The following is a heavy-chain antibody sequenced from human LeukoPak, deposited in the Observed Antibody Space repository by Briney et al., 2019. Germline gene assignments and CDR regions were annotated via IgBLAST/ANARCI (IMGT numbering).Heavy chain of an antibody. J-gene: IGHJ4*02. Sequence: ASVKVSCKASGGTFSSYAISWVRQAPGQGLEWMGRIIPIFGTANYAQKFQGRVTITTDESTSTAYMELSSLRSEDTAVYYCARHTSTVSGVLTSPYYWGQGTLVTVSS. V-gene: IGHV1-69*05. CDR3: ARHTSTVSGVLTSPYY. CDR1: GGTFSSYA. D-gene: IGHD3-3*01. CDR2: IIPIFGTA.